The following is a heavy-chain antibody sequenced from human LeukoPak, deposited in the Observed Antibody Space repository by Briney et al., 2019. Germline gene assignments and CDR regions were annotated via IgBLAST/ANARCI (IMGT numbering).Heavy chain of an antibody. V-gene: IGHV3-53*01. J-gene: IGHJ4*02. D-gene: IGHD4-17*01. CDR2: MFPDGRT. CDR3: ARTNPVYGDYDY. CDR1: GFSVNDNY. Sequence: GGSLRLSCAISGFSVNDNYMSWVRQAPGKGLQWVSVMFPDGRTYYADSVRGRFTISRDVASNTLLLQMDSLRADDTAVHYCARTNPVYGDYDYWGQGPWSPSPQ.